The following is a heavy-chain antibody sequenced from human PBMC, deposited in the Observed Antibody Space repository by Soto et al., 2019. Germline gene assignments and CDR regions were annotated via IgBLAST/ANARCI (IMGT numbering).Heavy chain of an antibody. CDR3: ARDRVVVVPAAMGRYYYGMDV. J-gene: IGHJ6*02. CDR1: GYTFTSYD. D-gene: IGHD2-2*01. V-gene: IGHV1-18*01. CDR2: ISAYNGNT. Sequence: ASVKVSCKASGYTFTSYDISWVRQAPGQGLEWMGWISAYNGNTNYAQKLQGRVTMTTDTSTSTAYMELRSLRSDDTAVYYCARDRVVVVPAAMGRYYYGMDVWGQGTTVTVSS.